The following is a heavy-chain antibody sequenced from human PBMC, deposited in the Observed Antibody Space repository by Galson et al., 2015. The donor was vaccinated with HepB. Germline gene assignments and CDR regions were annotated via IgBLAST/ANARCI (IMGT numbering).Heavy chain of an antibody. CDR2: IIPVPGTV. Sequence: SVKVSCKASGGAFNTHTISWVRQAPGRGLEWMGRIIPVPGTVNYAQKFQGRATIVADKSTSTAYMELSNLRSEDTAVYYCARGGRGGLKEFDYWGQGTLVTVSS. J-gene: IGHJ4*02. CDR1: GGAFNTHT. CDR3: ARGGRGGLKEFDY. V-gene: IGHV1-69*08. D-gene: IGHD2-15*01.